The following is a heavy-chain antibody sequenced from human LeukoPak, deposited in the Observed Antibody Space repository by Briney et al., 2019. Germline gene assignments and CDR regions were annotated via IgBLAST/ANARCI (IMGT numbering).Heavy chain of an antibody. CDR2: IRVDGIDK. D-gene: IGHD6-19*01. Sequence: GGSLRLSCAASGFSFHKYGMHWVRQAPGKGLEWVAYIRVDGIDKYYPDSVKGRFTISRDNSKNTLYLQMNSLRAEDTAVYYCAKQKQWLALLFDYWGQGTLVTVSS. J-gene: IGHJ4*02. V-gene: IGHV3-30*02. CDR1: GFSFHKYG. CDR3: AKQKQWLALLFDY.